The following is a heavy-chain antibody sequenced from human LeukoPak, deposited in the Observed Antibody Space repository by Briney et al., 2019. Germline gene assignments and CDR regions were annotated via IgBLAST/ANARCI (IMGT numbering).Heavy chain of an antibody. CDR3: ARDQGAARPFDY. J-gene: IGHJ4*02. CDR1: GFTFSNYW. CDR2: IYSGGST. V-gene: IGHV3-66*01. Sequence: GGSLRLSCAASGFTFSNYWMSWVRQAPGKGLEWVSVIYSGGSTYYADSVKGRFTISRDNSKNTLYLQMNSLRAEDTAVYYCARDQGAARPFDYWGQGTLVTVSS. D-gene: IGHD6-6*01.